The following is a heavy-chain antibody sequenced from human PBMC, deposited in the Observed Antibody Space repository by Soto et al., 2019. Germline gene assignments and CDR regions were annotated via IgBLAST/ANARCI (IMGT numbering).Heavy chain of an antibody. D-gene: IGHD3-3*02. J-gene: IGHJ3*01. V-gene: IGHV3-30*14. CDR2: MTYDGATE. Sequence: QVRLVESGGGVVQPGTSLRLSCAASGFTFSDYVIHWVRQAAGKGLEWVASMTYDGATEYYADSVKGRFTMSRDNSQRALSLQMNSLRPDDTAVYYCARVRLSIAVNAALDVWGQGTTVTVSS. CDR3: ARVRLSIAVNAALDV. CDR1: GFTFSDYV.